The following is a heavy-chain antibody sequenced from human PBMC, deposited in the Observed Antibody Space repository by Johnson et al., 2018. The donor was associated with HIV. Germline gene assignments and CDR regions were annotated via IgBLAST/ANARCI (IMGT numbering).Heavy chain of an antibody. V-gene: IGHV3-NL1*01. CDR2: INWNGGST. CDR1: GFTFSNYG. D-gene: IGHD4-17*01. Sequence: QMQLVESGGGVVQPGGSLRLSCAASGFTFSNYGMHWVRQAPGKGLEWVSVINWNGGSTDYADSVKGRFTISRNNSKNTLYLQMNRLRAQDTAVYYCSRGANNPTVTARDEAFDIWGQGTMVTVSS. J-gene: IGHJ3*02. CDR3: SRGANNPTVTARDEAFDI.